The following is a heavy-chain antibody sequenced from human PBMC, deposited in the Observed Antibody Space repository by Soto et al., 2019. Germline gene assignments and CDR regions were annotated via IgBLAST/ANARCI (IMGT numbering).Heavy chain of an antibody. CDR1: GGSISSYY. CDR2: IYYSGST. CDR3: ARGNYDILTGLRTFLHWFDP. Sequence: PSETLSLTCTVSGGSISSYYWSWIRQPPGKGLEWIGYIYYSGSTNYNPSLKSRVTISVDTSKNQFSLKLSSVTAADTAVYYCARGNYDILTGLRTFLHWFDPWGQGTLVTVSS. J-gene: IGHJ5*02. V-gene: IGHV4-59*01. D-gene: IGHD3-9*01.